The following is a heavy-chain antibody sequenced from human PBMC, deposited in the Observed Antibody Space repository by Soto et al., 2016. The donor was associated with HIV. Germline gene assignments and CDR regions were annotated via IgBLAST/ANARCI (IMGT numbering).Heavy chain of an antibody. CDR3: TTDTSSGYYWGLYCFDY. J-gene: IGHJ4*02. CDR2: IKSKTDGGAT. D-gene: IGHD3-22*01. Sequence: EVQLVESGGGLVKPGGSLRLSCAASGFTFSNAWMRWVRQAPGKGLEWVGRIKSKTDGGATDYAAPVKGRFTISRDDSKNTLYLQMNSLKTEDTAVYYCTTDTSSGYYWGLYCFDYWGQGTLVTVSS. V-gene: IGHV3-15*01. CDR1: GFTFSNAW.